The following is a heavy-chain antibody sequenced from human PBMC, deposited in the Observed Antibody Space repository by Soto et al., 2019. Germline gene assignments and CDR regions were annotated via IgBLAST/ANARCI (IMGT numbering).Heavy chain of an antibody. J-gene: IGHJ5*02. CDR3: ARWSNNKVVDP. Sequence: QVQLVESGGGVVQPGRSLGLSCEGSGFTFRNHGMHWIRQSPGKGLEWLAVIWYDGSEKYYADSVKGRFTISRDNSKNTLYLQMNSLKVEDTAIYCCARWSNNKVVDPWGQGTVVTVS. V-gene: IGHV3-33*01. CDR2: IWYDGSEK. D-gene: IGHD1-1*01. CDR1: GFTFRNHG.